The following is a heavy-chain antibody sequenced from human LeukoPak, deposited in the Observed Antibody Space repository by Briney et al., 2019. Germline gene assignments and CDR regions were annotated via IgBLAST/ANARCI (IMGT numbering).Heavy chain of an antibody. CDR3: ARTYCSGGSCYSRGYGMDV. V-gene: IGHV1-69*13. J-gene: IGHJ6*02. CDR1: GGTFSSHA. CDR2: IIPIFGTA. D-gene: IGHD2-15*01. Sequence: SVKVSCKASGGTFSSHAISWVRQAPGQGLEWMGGIIPIFGTANYAQKFQGRVTITADESTSTAYMELSSLRSEDTAVYYCARTYCSGGSCYSRGYGMDVWGQGTTVTVSS.